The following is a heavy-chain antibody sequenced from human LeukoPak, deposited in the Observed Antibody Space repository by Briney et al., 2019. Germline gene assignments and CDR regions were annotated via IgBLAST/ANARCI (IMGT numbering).Heavy chain of an antibody. CDR2: IYHSGST. CDR3: AMYDYGDTDAFDI. CDR1: GGSISSTSYY. V-gene: IGHV4-39*07. J-gene: IGHJ3*02. D-gene: IGHD4-17*01. Sequence: SETLSLTCTVSGGSISSTSYYWGWIRQPPGKGLEWIGSIYHSGSTYYNPSLKSRVTISVDTSKNQFSLKLSSVTAADTAVYYCAMYDYGDTDAFDIWGQGTMVTVSS.